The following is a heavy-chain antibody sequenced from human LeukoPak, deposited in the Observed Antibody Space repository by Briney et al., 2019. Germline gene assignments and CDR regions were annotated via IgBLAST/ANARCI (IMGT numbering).Heavy chain of an antibody. Sequence: ASVKVSCKPSGYTFTTYGISWVRQAPGQGLEWLGWISCYSGKTNYAQKFQGRVTMTTDTSTGTAFMELRSLSSDDTALYYCARDFRLGEGGRGLGDCFDPWGQGTLVTVSS. V-gene: IGHV1-18*01. CDR3: ARDFRLGEGGRGLGDCFDP. D-gene: IGHD2-15*01. CDR2: ISCYSGKT. CDR1: GYTFTTYG. J-gene: IGHJ5*02.